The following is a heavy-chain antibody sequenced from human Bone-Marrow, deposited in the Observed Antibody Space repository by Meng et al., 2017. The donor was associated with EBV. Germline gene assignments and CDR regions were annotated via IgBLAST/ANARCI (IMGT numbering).Heavy chain of an antibody. D-gene: IGHD4-17*01. Sequence: QLQLQESGPGLVKPSXTLSLTSTXSGGSLSSSCYFWGWIRQPPGKGLEWIGSIYYDGSSTYYNPSLKSRLTMSVYTSKNQFSLKLSSVTAADTAVYYCARRGDYGDYPFDYWGQGTMVTVSS. CDR3: ARRGDYGDYPFDY. J-gene: IGHJ4*02. CDR1: GGSLSSSCYF. V-gene: IGHV4-39*01. CDR2: IYYDGSST.